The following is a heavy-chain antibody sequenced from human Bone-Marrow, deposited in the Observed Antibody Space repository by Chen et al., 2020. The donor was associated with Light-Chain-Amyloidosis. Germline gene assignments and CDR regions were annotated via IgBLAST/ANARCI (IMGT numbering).Heavy chain of an antibody. CDR1: GRPLSSNWYY. V-gene: IGHV4-39*01. J-gene: IGHJ5*02. Sequence: QLQLQESGPGLVKPSETLSHTCTVSGRPLSSNWYYWRWVRQPPGKGLALIGSIYYSGSTYYNPSRKSRVTISVDTSKNQFSLKLSSVTAADTAVYYCARLPRTTIFGVVTILNWFDPWGQGTLVTVSS. D-gene: IGHD3-3*01. CDR3: ARLPRTTIFGVVTILNWFDP. CDR2: IYYSGST.